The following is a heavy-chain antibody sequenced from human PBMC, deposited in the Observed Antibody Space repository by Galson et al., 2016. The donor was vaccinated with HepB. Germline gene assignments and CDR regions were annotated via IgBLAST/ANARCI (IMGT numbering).Heavy chain of an antibody. D-gene: IGHD2-2*01. J-gene: IGHJ3*02. CDR1: GFTFSSYA. CDR3: ARDSWDIVVVSPAMFTFDI. Sequence: SLRLSCAASGFTFSSYAMTWVRQAPGKGLEWVSVITSGGSTYYAASVKGRFTISRDNAKNSLSLQMNSLRVEDTAVYYCARDSWDIVVVSPAMFTFDIWGQGTMVTVSS. V-gene: IGHV3-23*01. CDR2: ITSGGST.